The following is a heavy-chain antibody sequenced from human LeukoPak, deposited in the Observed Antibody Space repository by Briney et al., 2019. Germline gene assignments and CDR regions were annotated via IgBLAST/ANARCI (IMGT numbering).Heavy chain of an antibody. CDR1: GFTFSSYE. Sequence: GGSLRLSCAASGFTFSSYEMNWVRQAPGKGLEWVSYISSSGSTIYYADSVKGRFTISRDNAKNSLYLQMNSLRAEDTAVYYRARSLPSYDFWRGYSATTHFDYWGQGTLVTVSS. V-gene: IGHV3-48*03. J-gene: IGHJ4*02. D-gene: IGHD3-3*01. CDR2: ISSSGSTI. CDR3: ARSLPSYDFWRGYSATTHFDY.